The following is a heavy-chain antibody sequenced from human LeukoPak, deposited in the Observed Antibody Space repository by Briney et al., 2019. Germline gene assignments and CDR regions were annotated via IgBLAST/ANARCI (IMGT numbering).Heavy chain of an antibody. J-gene: IGHJ3*02. D-gene: IGHD6-19*01. Sequence: PSETLSLTCTVSGGSISSSSYYWGWIRQPPGKGLEWIGSIYYSGSTYYNPSLKSRVTISVDTSKNQFSLKLSSVTAADTAVYYCVRRPQAVAGAFDIWGQGTMVTVSS. V-gene: IGHV4-39*01. CDR2: IYYSGST. CDR3: VRRPQAVAGAFDI. CDR1: GGSISSSSYY.